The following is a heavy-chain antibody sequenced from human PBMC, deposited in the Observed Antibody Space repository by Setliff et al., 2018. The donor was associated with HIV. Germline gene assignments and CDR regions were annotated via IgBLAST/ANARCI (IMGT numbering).Heavy chain of an antibody. V-gene: IGHV4-4*07. J-gene: IGHJ3*02. CDR3: ARVFPPTRGAPFGIPPGAFDI. CDR1: GGSMSSYY. Sequence: PSETLSLTCSVSGGSMSSYYWSWIRQTASKGLEWIGRIYTSGSIIYNPSLRSRVTMSVDTSKNHFSLKLSSVTAADTAVYYCARVFPPTRGAPFGIPPGAFDIWGQGTMVTVSS. CDR2: IYTSGSI. D-gene: IGHD2-21*01.